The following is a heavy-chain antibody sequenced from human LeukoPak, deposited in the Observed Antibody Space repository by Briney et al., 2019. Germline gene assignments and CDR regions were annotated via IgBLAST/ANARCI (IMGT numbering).Heavy chain of an antibody. CDR1: GFTFSSYE. Sequence: GSLRLSCAASGFTFSSYEMNWVRQAPGKGLAWVSYISISSSTIYYADSVKGRFTISRDNAKNSLYLQMNSLRAEDTAVYYCARAGPQWAYSSGWWGPDYWGQGTLVTVSS. J-gene: IGHJ4*02. CDR2: ISISSSTI. V-gene: IGHV3-48*01. D-gene: IGHD6-19*01. CDR3: ARAGPQWAYSSGWWGPDY.